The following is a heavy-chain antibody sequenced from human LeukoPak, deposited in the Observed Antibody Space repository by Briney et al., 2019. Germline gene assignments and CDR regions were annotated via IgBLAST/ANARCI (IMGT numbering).Heavy chain of an antibody. CDR3: AKDIGYSRYGSLNY. J-gene: IGHJ4*02. D-gene: IGHD6-13*01. CDR2: ISWNSGSI. V-gene: IGHV3-9*01. Sequence: GGSLRLSCAASGFTFDDYAMHWVRQAPGKGLEWVSGISWNSGSIGYADSVKGRFTISRDNAKNSLYLQMNSLRAEGTALYYCAKDIGYSRYGSLNYWGQGTLVTVSS. CDR1: GFTFDDYA.